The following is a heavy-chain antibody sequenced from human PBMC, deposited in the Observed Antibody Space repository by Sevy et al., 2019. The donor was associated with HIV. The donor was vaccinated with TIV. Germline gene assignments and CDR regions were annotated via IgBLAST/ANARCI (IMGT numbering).Heavy chain of an antibody. CDR1: GGSFSGYY. CDR3: VRERSSRAYGMDV. D-gene: IGHD3-16*02. Sequence: SETLSLTCAVYGGSFSGYYWSWIRQPPGKGLEWIGEINHSGSTNYNPSLKSRVTISADTSKNQFSLKLSSVTAVATAVYYCVRERSSRAYGMDVWGQGTTVTVSS. J-gene: IGHJ6*02. V-gene: IGHV4-34*01. CDR2: INHSGST.